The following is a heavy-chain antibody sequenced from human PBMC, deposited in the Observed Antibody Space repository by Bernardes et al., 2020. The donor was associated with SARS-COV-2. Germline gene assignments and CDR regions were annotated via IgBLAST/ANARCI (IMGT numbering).Heavy chain of an antibody. Sequence: ASVKVSCKASGYTFTDYHIHWVRQAPGQGLEWMGWIYPPNGGTNYAQNFQGRVTMTRDTSISTAYMELSRLTLDDTAVYFCGSVTLSQRDGFDIWGQGTTVTVSS. CDR1: GYTFTDYH. CDR2: IYPPNGGT. V-gene: IGHV1-2*02. CDR3: GSVTLSQRDGFDI. D-gene: IGHD2-2*01. J-gene: IGHJ3*02.